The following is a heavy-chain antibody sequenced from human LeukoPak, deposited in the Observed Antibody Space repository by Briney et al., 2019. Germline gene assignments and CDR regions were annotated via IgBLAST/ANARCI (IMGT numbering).Heavy chain of an antibody. CDR3: ARYSGSYYSFDY. CDR1: GGSISSSSYY. V-gene: IGHV4-39*01. CDR2: IYYSGST. J-gene: IGHJ4*02. Sequence: SETLTLTCTVSGGSISSSSYYWGWIRQPPGKGLEWIGSIYYSGSTYYNPSLKSRVTISVDTSKNQFSLKLSSVTAADTAVYYCARYSGSYYSFDYSGQGTLVTVSS. D-gene: IGHD1-26*01.